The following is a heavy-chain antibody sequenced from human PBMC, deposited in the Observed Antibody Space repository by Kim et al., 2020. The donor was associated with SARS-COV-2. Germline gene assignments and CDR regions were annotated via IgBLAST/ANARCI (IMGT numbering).Heavy chain of an antibody. V-gene: IGHV4-4*02. CDR1: GGSISSGNW. D-gene: IGHD6-13*01. CDR3: ARMSAAAGGYYYGMDV. CDR2: IYHSGST. J-gene: IGHJ6*02. Sequence: SETLSLTCAVSGGSISSGNWWSWVRQPPGKGLEWIGEIYHSGSTNYNPSLKSRVTISVDKSKNQFSLKLISVTAADTAVYYCARMSAAAGGYYYGMDVWGQGTTVTVSS.